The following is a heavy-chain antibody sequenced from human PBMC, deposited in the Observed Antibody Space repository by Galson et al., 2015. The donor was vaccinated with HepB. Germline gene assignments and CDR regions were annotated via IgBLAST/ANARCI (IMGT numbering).Heavy chain of an antibody. CDR3: ARGPIKNSSGYPFDY. CDR1: GYTFTSYS. CDR2: IKPSGCST. V-gene: IGHV1-46*01. D-gene: IGHD3-22*01. J-gene: IGHJ4*02. Sequence: SVKVSCKASGYTFTSYSMHWVRQAPGQGLEWKGIIKPSGCSTSYAKKFQGRVTMTRDTSTSTVYMELSSLRSEDTAVYYCARGPIKNSSGYPFDYWGQGTLVTVSS.